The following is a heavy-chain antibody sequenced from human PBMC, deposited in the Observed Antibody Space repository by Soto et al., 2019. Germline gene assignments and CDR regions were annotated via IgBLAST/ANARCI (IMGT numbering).Heavy chain of an antibody. Sequence: QVQLVQSGAEVKKPGASVKVSCKSSGYTFTSYGISWVRQAPGQGLEWMGWISAYNGNTNYAQKLQGRVTMTTDTATSTAYMELRSLRSDDTSVYYCARGTFLGSYGQILDYWGQGTLVTVSS. CDR1: GYTFTSYG. CDR3: ARGTFLGSYGQILDY. J-gene: IGHJ4*02. D-gene: IGHD5-18*01. CDR2: ISAYNGNT. V-gene: IGHV1-18*01.